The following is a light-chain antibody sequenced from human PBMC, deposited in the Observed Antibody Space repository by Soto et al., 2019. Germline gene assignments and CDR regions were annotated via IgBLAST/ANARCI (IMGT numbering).Light chain of an antibody. CDR2: EDN. V-gene: IGLV2-23*01. Sequence: QSVLAQPASVSGSPVQSITISCTGTRSDVGGYTLVSWFQQYPGKAPKLMIYEDNKRPSGVSDRFSGSKSGNTASLTISGLQAEDEADYYCCSYAGSSSVLFGGGTKLTVL. J-gene: IGLJ2*01. CDR3: CSYAGSSSVL. CDR1: RSDVGGYTL.